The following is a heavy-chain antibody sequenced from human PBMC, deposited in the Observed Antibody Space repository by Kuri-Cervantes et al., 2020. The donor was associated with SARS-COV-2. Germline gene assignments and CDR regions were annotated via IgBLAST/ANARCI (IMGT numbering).Heavy chain of an antibody. V-gene: IGHV4-59*12. CDR2: IYYSGST. D-gene: IGHD2-2*01. CDR3: ARIIVVVPAASSPLARFDY. Sequence: SETLSLTCGVYGGSFSGYYWSWIRQSPGKGLEWIGYIYYSGSTNYNPSLKSRVTISVDTSKNQFSLKLSSVTAADTAVYYCARIIVVVPAASSPLARFDYWGQGTLVTVSS. CDR1: GGSFSGYY. J-gene: IGHJ4*02.